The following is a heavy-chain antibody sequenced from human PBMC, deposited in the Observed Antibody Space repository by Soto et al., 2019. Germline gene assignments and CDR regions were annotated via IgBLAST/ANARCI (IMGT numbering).Heavy chain of an antibody. CDR1: GYSFTSYW. J-gene: IGHJ6*02. CDR2: MDPSDSYT. CDR3: ARVPTYYYYGMDV. V-gene: IGHV5-10-1*01. Sequence: GESLKISCKGSGYSFTSYWISWVRQMPGKGLELMARMDPSDSYTSYSPSFQGHVTISADKSISTVFLQWSSLKPSDTAMYYCARVPTYYYYGMDVWGQGTTVTVSS.